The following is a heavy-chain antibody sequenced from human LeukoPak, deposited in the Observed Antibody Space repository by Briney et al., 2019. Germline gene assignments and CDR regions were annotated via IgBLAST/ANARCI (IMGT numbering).Heavy chain of an antibody. CDR1: GFTFSSYA. Sequence: PGGSLRLSCAASGFTFSSYAMSWVRQAPGKGLEWVSAISGSGGSTYYADSVKGRFTISRDNSKNTLYLQMNSLRAEDTAVYYCAKDRSYYDSSGFRNFDYWGQGTLVTVSS. V-gene: IGHV3-23*01. CDR3: AKDRSYYDSSGFRNFDY. CDR2: ISGSGGST. D-gene: IGHD3-22*01. J-gene: IGHJ4*02.